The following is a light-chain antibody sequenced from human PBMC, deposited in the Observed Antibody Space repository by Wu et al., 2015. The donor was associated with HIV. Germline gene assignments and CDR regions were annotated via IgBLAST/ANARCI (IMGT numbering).Light chain of an antibody. Sequence: EIVLTQSPATLSLSPGERATLSCRASQDIGKYLAWYQQKPGQAPRLLVYDGTNRATVIPDRFSASGSGTDFTLTISSLEPEDFAAYYCQQYGSSRSFGQGTKLEIK. CDR1: QDIGKY. CDR2: DGT. J-gene: IGKJ2*03. CDR3: QQYGSSRS. V-gene: IGKV3-11*01.